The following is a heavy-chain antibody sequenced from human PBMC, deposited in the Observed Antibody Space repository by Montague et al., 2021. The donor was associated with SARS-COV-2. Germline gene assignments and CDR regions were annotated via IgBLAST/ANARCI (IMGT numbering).Heavy chain of an antibody. CDR3: ARRYDFYRAEAFDV. CDR2: IYWDGDQ. D-gene: IGHD3-3*01. V-gene: IGHV2-5*02. Sequence: VKPTQTLTLTCVFSGFSLNTDGVGVAWIRRPPGKALEWLALIYWDGDQRYSPSLKTRPTITKDTSKNRVVLTMTNLDPVDTATYYCARRYDFYRAEAFDVWGQGTMLTVSS. CDR1: GFSLNTDGVG. J-gene: IGHJ3*01.